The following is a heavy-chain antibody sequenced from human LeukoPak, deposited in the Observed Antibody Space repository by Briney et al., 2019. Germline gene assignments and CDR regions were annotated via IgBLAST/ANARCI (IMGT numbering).Heavy chain of an antibody. D-gene: IGHD4-23*01. CDR3: ARDYGGTY. CDR1: GGSISSYY. CDR2: IYYSGST. Sequence: PSETLSLTCTVSGGSISSYYWSWIRRPPGKGLEWIGYIYYSGSTNYNPSLKSRVTISVDTSKNQFSLKLSSVTAADTAVYYCARDYGGTYWGQGTLVTVSS. V-gene: IGHV4-59*01. J-gene: IGHJ4*02.